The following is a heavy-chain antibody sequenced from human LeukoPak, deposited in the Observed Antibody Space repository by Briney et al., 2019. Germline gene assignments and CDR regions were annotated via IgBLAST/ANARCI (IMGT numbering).Heavy chain of an antibody. J-gene: IGHJ5*02. CDR1: GGSFSGYY. Sequence: SETLSLTCAVYGGSFSGYYWSWIRQPPGKGLEWIGEVNHSGSTNYNPSLKSRVTISVDTSKNQFSLKLSSVTAADTAVYYCARGRQQQLVRVIGWFDPWGQGTLVTVSS. CDR3: ARGRQQQLVRVIGWFDP. CDR2: VNHSGST. V-gene: IGHV4-34*01. D-gene: IGHD6-13*01.